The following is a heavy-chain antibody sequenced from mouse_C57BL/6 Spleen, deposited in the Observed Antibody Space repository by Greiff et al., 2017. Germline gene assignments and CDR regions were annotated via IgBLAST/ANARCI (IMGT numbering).Heavy chain of an antibody. CDR1: GFTFSSYT. CDR3: ARHEPLRYFDD. CDR2: ISGGGGNT. D-gene: IGHD6-1*01. V-gene: IGHV5-9*01. Sequence: EVKLMESGGGLVKPGGSLKLSCAASGFTFSSYTMSWVRQTPEKRLEWVATISGGGGNTYSPDSVKGRFTISRDPAKTTLYLQISSLRSEDTALYYCARHEPLRYFDDWGHGPTLTVSS. J-gene: IGHJ2*01.